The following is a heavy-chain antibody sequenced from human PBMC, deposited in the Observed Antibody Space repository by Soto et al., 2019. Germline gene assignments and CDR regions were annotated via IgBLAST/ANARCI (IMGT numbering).Heavy chain of an antibody. V-gene: IGHV3-13*01. CDR2: IGTAGDT. D-gene: IGHD2-15*01. CDR3: ARGQEVGAHFFDS. Sequence: GGSLRLSCEASGFTFSGFDMHWVRQPTGKGLEWVSTIGTAGDTYYAVSVKGRFTISRDNAKNSLSLQMNSLRAGDTAVHFCARGQEVGAHFFDSWGQGTQVTVSS. J-gene: IGHJ4*02. CDR1: GFTFSGFD.